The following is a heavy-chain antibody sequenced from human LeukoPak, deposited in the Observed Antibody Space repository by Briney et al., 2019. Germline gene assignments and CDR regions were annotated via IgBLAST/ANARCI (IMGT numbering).Heavy chain of an antibody. Sequence: SVKVSCKASGGTFSSYAISWVRQAPGQGLEWVGGIIPIFGTANYAQTFQGRVTITADKSTSKAYMELSSLRSEDTAVYYCAVCKVSDSSGYYYFDYWGQGTLVTVSS. D-gene: IGHD3-22*01. CDR3: AVCKVSDSSGYYYFDY. V-gene: IGHV1-69*06. J-gene: IGHJ4*02. CDR1: GGTFSSYA. CDR2: IIPIFGTA.